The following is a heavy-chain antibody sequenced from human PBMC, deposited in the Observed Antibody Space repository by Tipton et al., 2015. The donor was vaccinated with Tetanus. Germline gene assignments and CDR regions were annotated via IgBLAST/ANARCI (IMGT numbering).Heavy chain of an antibody. D-gene: IGHD3-22*01. CDR2: IYPGDSGT. CDR3: AGDSSGYQTGGSAFDI. J-gene: IGHJ3*02. CDR1: GYSFTSYW. Sequence: QLVQSGAEVKKPGESLKISCKGSGYSFTSYWIGWVRQMPGKGLEWMGIIYPGDSGTRYSPSFQGQVTISADKSISTAYLQWSSLKASDTAMYYCAGDSSGYQTGGSAFDIWGQGTMVTVSS. V-gene: IGHV5-51*03.